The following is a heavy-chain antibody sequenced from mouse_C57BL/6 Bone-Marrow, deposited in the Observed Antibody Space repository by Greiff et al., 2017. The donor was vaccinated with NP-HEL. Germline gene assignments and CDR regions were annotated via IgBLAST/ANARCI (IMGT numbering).Heavy chain of an antibody. CDR2: IYPRSGNT. J-gene: IGHJ2*01. D-gene: IGHD1-1*01. Sequence: VMLVESGAELARPGASVKLSCKASGYTFTSYGISWVKQRTGQGLEWIGEIYPRSGNTYYNEKFKGKATLTADKSSSTAYMELRSLTSEDSAVYFCARGGLLRYKDYFDYWGQGTTLTVSS. V-gene: IGHV1-81*01. CDR1: GYTFTSYG. CDR3: ARGGLLRYKDYFDY.